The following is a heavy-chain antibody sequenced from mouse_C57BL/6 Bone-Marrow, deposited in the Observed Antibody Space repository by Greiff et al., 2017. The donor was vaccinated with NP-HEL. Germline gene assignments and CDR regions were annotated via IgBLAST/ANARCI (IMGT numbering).Heavy chain of an antibody. D-gene: IGHD1-2*01. J-gene: IGHJ1*03. CDR3: TRDRITTAGYFDV. CDR1: GFTFSSYA. V-gene: IGHV5-9-1*02. CDR2: ISSGGDYI. Sequence: EVKLVESGEGLVKPGGSLKLSCAASGFTFSSYAMSWVRQTPEKRLEWVAYISSGGDYIYYADTVKGRFTISRDNARNTLYLQMSSLKSEDTAMYYCTRDRITTAGYFDVWGTGTTVTVSS.